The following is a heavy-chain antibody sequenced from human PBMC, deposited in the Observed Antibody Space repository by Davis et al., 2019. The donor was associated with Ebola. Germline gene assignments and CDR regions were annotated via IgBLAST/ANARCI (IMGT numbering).Heavy chain of an antibody. CDR3: ARDRGMVQGGLFDY. Sequence: MPGGSLRLSCAVYGGSFSGYYWSWIRQPPGKGLEWIGEINHSGSTNYNPSLKSRVTISVDTSKNQFSLKLSSVTAADTAVYYCARDRGMVQGGLFDYWGQGTLVTVSS. V-gene: IGHV4-34*01. CDR1: GGSFSGYY. J-gene: IGHJ4*02. CDR2: INHSGST. D-gene: IGHD3-10*01.